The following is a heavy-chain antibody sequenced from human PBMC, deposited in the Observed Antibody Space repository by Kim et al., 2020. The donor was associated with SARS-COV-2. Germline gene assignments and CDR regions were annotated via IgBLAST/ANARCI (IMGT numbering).Heavy chain of an antibody. Sequence: SETLSLTCAVSGGSISSGGYSWSWIRQPPGKGLEWIGYIYHSGSTYYNPSLKSRVTISVDRSKNQFSLKLSSVTAADTAVYYCASRYCSSTSCQRSHFDIWGRGTMVTVSS. CDR2: IYHSGST. J-gene: IGHJ3*02. CDR3: ASRYCSSTSCQRSHFDI. CDR1: GGSISSGGYS. V-gene: IGHV4-30-2*01. D-gene: IGHD2-2*01.